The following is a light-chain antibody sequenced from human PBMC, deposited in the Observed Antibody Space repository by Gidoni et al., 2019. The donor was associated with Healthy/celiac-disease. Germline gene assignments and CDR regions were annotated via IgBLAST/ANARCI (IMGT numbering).Light chain of an antibody. J-gene: IGKJ1*01. V-gene: IGKV1-39*01. CDR2: AAS. Sequence: DTQMTQSPSSLSASVGDRVTITCRVSQSISSYLNWYQQKPGKAPKLLIYAASSLQSGVPSRFSGSGSGTDFTLTISSLQPEDFATYFCQRSYSTPPWTFGQGTKVEIK. CDR3: QRSYSTPPWT. CDR1: QSISSY.